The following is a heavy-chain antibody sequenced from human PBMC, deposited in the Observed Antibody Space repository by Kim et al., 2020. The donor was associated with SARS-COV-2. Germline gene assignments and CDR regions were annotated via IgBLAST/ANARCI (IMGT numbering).Heavy chain of an antibody. CDR2: T. CDR3: AKDRRRWAFDI. V-gene: IGHV3-23*01. J-gene: IGHJ3*02. Sequence: TTYADSMKRQFTISRDNSKNMLYLQMNSRGAEDTDLYFCAKDRRRWAFDIWGQGTMVTVSS. D-gene: IGHD4-17*01.